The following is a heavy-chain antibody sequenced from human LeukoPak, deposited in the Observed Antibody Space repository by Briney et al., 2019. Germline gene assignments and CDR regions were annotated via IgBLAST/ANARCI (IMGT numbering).Heavy chain of an antibody. V-gene: IGHV3-23*01. CDR3: AKGSLLLWFGERSKYYFDY. J-gene: IGHJ4*02. CDR2: ISGSGGST. CDR1: GFTFSSYA. Sequence: GGSLRLSCAASGFTFSSYAMSWVRQAPGKGLEWVSAISGSGGSTYYADSVKGRFTISRDNSKKTLYLQMNSLRAEDTAVYYCAKGSLLLWFGERSKYYFDYWGQGTLVTVSS. D-gene: IGHD3-10*01.